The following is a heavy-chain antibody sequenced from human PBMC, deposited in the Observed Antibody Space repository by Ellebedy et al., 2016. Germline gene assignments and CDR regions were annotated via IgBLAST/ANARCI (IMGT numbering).Heavy chain of an antibody. J-gene: IGHJ4*02. CDR1: GFTFSNAW. Sequence: GGSLRLSXAASGFTFSNAWMSWVRQAPGKGLEWVGRIKSKTDGGTTDYAAPVKGGFTISRDDSKNTLYLQMNSLRAEDTAVYYCARGEWELHTLYWGQGTLVTVSS. CDR2: IKSKTDGGTT. CDR3: ARGEWELHTLY. D-gene: IGHD1-26*01. V-gene: IGHV3-15*01.